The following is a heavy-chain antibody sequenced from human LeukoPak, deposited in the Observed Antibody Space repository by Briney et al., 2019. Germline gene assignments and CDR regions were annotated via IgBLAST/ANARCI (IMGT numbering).Heavy chain of an antibody. V-gene: IGHV3-23*01. D-gene: IGHD3-10*01. CDR3: AAIWFGELFSPEYFDL. J-gene: IGHJ2*01. CDR2: ISGRGSST. Sequence: GGSLRLSCAASGFTFNNYAMSWVRQAPGKGLEWVSAISGRGSSTYYADSVKGRFTISRDNSKNTLYLQMNSVRAKDTAVYYCAAIWFGELFSPEYFDLRGRGTLVTVSS. CDR1: GFTFNNYA.